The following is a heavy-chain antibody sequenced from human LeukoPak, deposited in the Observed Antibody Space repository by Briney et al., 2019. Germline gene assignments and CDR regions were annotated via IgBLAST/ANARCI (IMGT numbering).Heavy chain of an antibody. Sequence: GGSPRLSCAASGFTFSSYAMSWVRQAPGKGLEWVSAISGSGGSTYYADSVKGRFTISRDNSKNTLYLQMNSLRAEDTAVYYCAKVPPIVVVPAATFDYWGQGTLVTVSS. CDR1: GFTFSSYA. CDR2: ISGSGGST. D-gene: IGHD2-2*01. J-gene: IGHJ4*02. V-gene: IGHV3-23*01. CDR3: AKVPPIVVVPAATFDY.